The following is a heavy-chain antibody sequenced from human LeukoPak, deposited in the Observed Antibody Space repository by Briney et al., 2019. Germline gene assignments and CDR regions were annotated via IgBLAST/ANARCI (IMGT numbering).Heavy chain of an antibody. Sequence: GGSLRLSCAASGFTFSSSAMSWVRQAPGKGLEWVSSITGSGRGDSTNYADSVKGRFTISRYNSKSTLYLQMNSLRAEDTAIYYCAKSGSGYYIWGQGTLVTVSS. CDR2: ITGSGRGDST. D-gene: IGHD3-3*01. V-gene: IGHV3-23*01. J-gene: IGHJ4*02. CDR3: AKSGSGYYI. CDR1: GFTFSSSA.